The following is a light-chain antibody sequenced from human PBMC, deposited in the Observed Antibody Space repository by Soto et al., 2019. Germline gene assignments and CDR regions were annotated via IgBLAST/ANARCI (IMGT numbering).Light chain of an antibody. J-gene: IGKJ1*01. CDR2: GAS. CDR3: QQRGNWPPTWT. Sequence: ELVFTQSPGTLSLSPGERATLSCRASQSVTSTSLAWYQQKPGQAPRLLMYGASSRATGTPDRISGGGSGTDFTLTISSLEPEDFAVYYCQQRGNWPPTWTFGQGTKVDIK. CDR1: QSVTSTS. V-gene: IGKV3D-20*02.